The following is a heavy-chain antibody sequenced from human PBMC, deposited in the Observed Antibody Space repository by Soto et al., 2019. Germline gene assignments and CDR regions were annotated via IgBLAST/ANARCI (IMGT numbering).Heavy chain of an antibody. CDR2: IIPIFGTA. D-gene: IGHD3-10*01. J-gene: IGHJ6*02. V-gene: IGHV1-69*13. CDR1: GGTFSSYA. Sequence: GASVKVSCKASGGTFSSYAISWVRQAPGQGLEWMGGIIPIFGTANYAQKFQGRVTITADESTSTAYMELSSLRSEDTAVYYCASWRFGELLFSAGRGDYYYGMDVWGQGTTVTVSS. CDR3: ASWRFGELLFSAGRGDYYYGMDV.